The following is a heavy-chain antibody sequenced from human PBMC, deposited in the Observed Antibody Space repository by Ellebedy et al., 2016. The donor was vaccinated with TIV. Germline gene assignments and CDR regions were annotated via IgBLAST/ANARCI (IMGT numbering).Heavy chain of an antibody. V-gene: IGHV3-30*02. CDR3: AKLPSLSAYDYFDS. J-gene: IGHJ4*02. D-gene: IGHD5-12*01. Sequence: GGSLRLSCAASGFTFNNYGMHWVRQAPGKGLEWVAFIRFDGSDESYADSVKGRFTISRDNSKSTLYLQMISLRAEDTAVYYCAKLPSLSAYDYFDSWGQGTLVTVSS. CDR1: GFTFNNYG. CDR2: IRFDGSDE.